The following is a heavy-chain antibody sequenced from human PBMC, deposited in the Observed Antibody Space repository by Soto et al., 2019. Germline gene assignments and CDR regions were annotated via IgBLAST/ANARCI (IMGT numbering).Heavy chain of an antibody. J-gene: IGHJ4*02. D-gene: IGHD1-1*01. CDR1: GGTFSSYA. V-gene: IGHV1-69*12. CDR3: ASLRYNCNVKGGAALDS. CDR2: TIPNFGTA. Sequence: QVQLVQSGAEVKKPGSSVKVSCKASGGTFSSYAISWVRQAPGQGLEWMGGTIPNFGTANYAQKLQGRVTITADDSTSTAYMELSSLRSEDTAVYYCASLRYNCNVKGGAALDSWGQGTLVTVSS.